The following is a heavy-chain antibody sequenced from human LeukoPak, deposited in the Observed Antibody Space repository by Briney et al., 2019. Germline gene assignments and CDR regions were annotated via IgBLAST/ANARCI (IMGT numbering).Heavy chain of an antibody. CDR3: TTRGGSFSIFDY. J-gene: IGHJ4*02. D-gene: IGHD1-26*01. V-gene: IGHV3-74*01. Sequence: GGSLRLSCAASGFTFSNFWMNWVRQAPGKGLVWVSRINTDGSGTAYADSVKGRFTISRDNAKNTLYLQMNSLRAEDTAVYYCTTRGGSFSIFDYWGQGTLVTVSS. CDR1: GFTFSNFW. CDR2: INTDGSGT.